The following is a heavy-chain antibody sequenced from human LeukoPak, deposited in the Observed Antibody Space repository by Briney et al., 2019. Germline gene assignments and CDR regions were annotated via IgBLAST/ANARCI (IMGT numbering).Heavy chain of an antibody. D-gene: IGHD3-10*01. CDR1: GYTLTSYG. Sequence: ASVKVSSKASGYTLTSYGTSWVRQAPGQGLEWVGWISASNGNTKYAQKLQGRVTMTTDTSTSTAYMELRSLGSDDTAMYYCARDPGLIRGVIIDYWGQGTLVTVSS. CDR3: ARDPGLIRGVIIDY. CDR2: ISASNGNT. J-gene: IGHJ4*02. V-gene: IGHV1-18*04.